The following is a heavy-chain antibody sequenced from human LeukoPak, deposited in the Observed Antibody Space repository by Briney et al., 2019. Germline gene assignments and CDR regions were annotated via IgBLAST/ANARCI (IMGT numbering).Heavy chain of an antibody. J-gene: IGHJ4*02. CDR2: ISGSGGST. D-gene: IGHD6-19*01. Sequence: GGSLRLSCAASGFTFSSYAMSWVRKAPGKGLEWVSAISGSGGSTYYADSVKGRFTISRDNSKNTLYLQMNSLRAEDTAVYYCAKDLRISSGWFRFVDYWGQGTLVTVSS. CDR3: AKDLRISSGWFRFVDY. V-gene: IGHV3-23*01. CDR1: GFTFSSYA.